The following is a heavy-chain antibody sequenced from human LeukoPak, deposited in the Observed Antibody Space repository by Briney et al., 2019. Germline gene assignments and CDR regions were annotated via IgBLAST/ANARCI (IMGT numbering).Heavy chain of an antibody. D-gene: IGHD3-3*01. Sequence: PGGSLTLSCAASGLTFSTYWMSWVRQAPGKGLEWVANIKHDGSEQYYVDSVKGRFTISRHNAENSLYLQMNSLRAEDTAMSYCARYPTYYDFWSGGKFIDYWGQGTLVTVSS. CDR3: ARYPTYYDFWSGGKFIDY. CDR2: IKHDGSEQ. V-gene: IGHV3-7*01. CDR1: GLTFSTYW. J-gene: IGHJ4*02.